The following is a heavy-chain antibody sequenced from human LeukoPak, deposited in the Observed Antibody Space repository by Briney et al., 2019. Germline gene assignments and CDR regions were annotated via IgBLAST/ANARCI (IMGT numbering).Heavy chain of an antibody. CDR2: ISSSSSYI. CDR1: GFTFSSYS. Sequence: PGGSLRLSCAASGFTFSSYSMNWVRQAPGKGLEWVSSISSSSSYIYYADSVKGRFTISRDNAKNSLYLQMNSLRAEDTAVYYCARGVRGQMAGSHNWFDPWGQGTLVTVSS. D-gene: IGHD6-19*01. J-gene: IGHJ5*02. V-gene: IGHV3-21*01. CDR3: ARGVRGQMAGSHNWFDP.